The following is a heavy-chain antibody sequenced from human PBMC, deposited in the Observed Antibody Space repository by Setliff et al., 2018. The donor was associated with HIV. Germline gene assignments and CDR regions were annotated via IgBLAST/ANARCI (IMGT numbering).Heavy chain of an antibody. V-gene: IGHV1-8*02. D-gene: IGHD6-13*01. Sequence: ASVKVSCKASGYTLTSYTMNWVRQAPGQGLEWMGWMNPKSGDSGYAQKFQGRVTMTRNTSISTAYMELRSLTSEDTAVYYCARFLPGYSSSWYFGYSYYGMDVWGQGTTVTVSS. CDR1: GYTLTSYT. CDR3: ARFLPGYSSSWYFGYSYYGMDV. CDR2: MNPKSGDS. J-gene: IGHJ6*02.